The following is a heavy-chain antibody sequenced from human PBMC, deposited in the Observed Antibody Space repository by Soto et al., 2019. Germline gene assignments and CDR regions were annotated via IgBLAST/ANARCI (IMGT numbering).Heavy chain of an antibody. CDR2: ISYDGSNK. J-gene: IGHJ4*02. V-gene: IGHV3-30*03. D-gene: IGHD2-21*02. Sequence: SLRLSCAASGFTFSIYGIHWVRQAPGKGLEWVAFISYDGSNKYYADSVKGRFTISRDNSKNTLYLQMNSLRAEDTAVYYCARDGAMTATELDYWGQGALVTVSS. CDR3: ARDGAMTATELDY. CDR1: GFTFSIYG.